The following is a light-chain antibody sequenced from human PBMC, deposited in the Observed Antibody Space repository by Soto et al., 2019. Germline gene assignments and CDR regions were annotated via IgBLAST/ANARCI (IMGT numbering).Light chain of an antibody. CDR1: TSNIGKNY. CDR2: DND. Sequence: QSVLTQPPSVSAAPGRKITISCSGSTSNIGKNYVSWYQQLPGTAPKPLIYDNDKRPSGIPDRFSGSKSGTSATLGITGLQTGDEADYYCGTWDTSLTAYVFGTGTKLT. V-gene: IGLV1-51*01. CDR3: GTWDTSLTAYV. J-gene: IGLJ1*01.